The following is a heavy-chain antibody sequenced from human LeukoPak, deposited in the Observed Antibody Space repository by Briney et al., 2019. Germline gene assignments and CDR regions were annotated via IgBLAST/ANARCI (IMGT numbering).Heavy chain of an antibody. Sequence: GVSLRLSCAASGFTFSSYGMHWVRQAPGKGLEWVAVIWYDGSNKYYADSVKGRFTISRDNSKNTLYLQMNSLRAEDTAVYYCARDFSSYSSSSFQNYWGQGTLVTVSS. CDR3: ARDFSSYSSSSFQNY. CDR1: GFTFSSYG. J-gene: IGHJ4*02. CDR2: IWYDGSNK. D-gene: IGHD6-6*01. V-gene: IGHV3-33*01.